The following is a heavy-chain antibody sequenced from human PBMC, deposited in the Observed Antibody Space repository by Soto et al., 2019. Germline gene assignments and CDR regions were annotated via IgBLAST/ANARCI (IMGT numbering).Heavy chain of an antibody. CDR2: IYPGDSDT. CDR3: ARQGYYESSGYFPFDF. D-gene: IGHD3-22*01. CDR1: GYSFTNYW. Sequence: PGESLKISCQGSGYSFTNYWIAWVRQMPGKGLEWMGIIYPGDSDTRHGASFQGQVTISVDKSIGTAYLHWSSLKASDTAMYYCARQGYYESSGYFPFDFWGQGTLVTVS. J-gene: IGHJ4*02. V-gene: IGHV5-51*01.